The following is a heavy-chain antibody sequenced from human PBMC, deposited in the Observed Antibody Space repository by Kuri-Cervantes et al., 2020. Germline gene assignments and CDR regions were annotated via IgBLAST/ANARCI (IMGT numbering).Heavy chain of an antibody. CDR2: INWNGDMI. CDR3: ASRNNWGFEY. V-gene: IGHV3-20*04. Sequence: GGSLRLSCAASGFTFNDYGMSWVRQAPGKGLERVSGINWNGDMIGYADSVKGRFTISRDDAKNSLYLQMNSLRAEDTALYYCASRNNWGFEYWGQGTLVTVSS. CDR1: GFTFNDYG. J-gene: IGHJ4*02. D-gene: IGHD7-27*01.